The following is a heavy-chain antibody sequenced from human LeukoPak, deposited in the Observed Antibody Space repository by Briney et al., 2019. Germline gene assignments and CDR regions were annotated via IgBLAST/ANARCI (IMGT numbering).Heavy chain of an antibody. CDR1: GFTFSSFA. J-gene: IGHJ4*02. V-gene: IGHV3-23*01. D-gene: IGHD3-10*01. Sequence: GGSLRLSCAASGFTFSSFAMHWVRQAPGKGLERVAVVRGNGDSTHYADSVKGRFTISRDNSKNTLYLQMNSLRDEDTAVYYCAKGFFGSGSFPHNFDYWGQGTLVTVSS. CDR2: VRGNGDST. CDR3: AKGFFGSGSFPHNFDY.